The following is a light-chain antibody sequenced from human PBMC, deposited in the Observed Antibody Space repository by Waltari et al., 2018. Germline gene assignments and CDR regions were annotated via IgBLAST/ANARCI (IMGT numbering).Light chain of an antibody. CDR1: QSFNSNY. J-gene: IGKJ1*01. CDR3: QQYGNYVTWS. CDR2: RAA. V-gene: IGKV3-20*01. Sequence: MVFMQPPDTLSLSPGDRATLSCTASQSFNSNYLAWYPQKPGQAPRLLIYRAANRAPGIPERCSGSASATDFTLTISRQGPEELAVYDCQQYGNYVTWSFGQGTTVES.